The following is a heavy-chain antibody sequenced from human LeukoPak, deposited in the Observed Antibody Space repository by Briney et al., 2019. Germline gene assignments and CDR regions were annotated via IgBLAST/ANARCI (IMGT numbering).Heavy chain of an antibody. CDR3: ERDGTRGSALYRYFDL. CDR2: IYHSGST. V-gene: IGHV4-4*02. J-gene: IGHJ2*01. Sequence: PSGTLSLTCAVSGGSISSSNWWSWVRQPPGKGLEWIGEIYHSGSTYYNPSLKSRVTISVDTSKNQFSLKLSSVTAADTAVYYCERDGTRGSALYRYFDLWGRGTLVTVSS. CDR1: GGSISSSNW. D-gene: IGHD1-14*01.